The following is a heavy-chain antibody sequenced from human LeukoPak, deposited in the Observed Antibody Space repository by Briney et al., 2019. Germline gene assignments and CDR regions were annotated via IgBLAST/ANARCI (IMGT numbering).Heavy chain of an antibody. CDR1: GFTFSSYA. J-gene: IGHJ4*02. Sequence: GGSLRLSCAASGFTFSSYAMHWVRQAPGKGLEWVAVISYDGSNKYYADSVKGRFTISRDNSKNTLYLQMNSLRAEDTAVYYCARFVGRSSSGYYLYWGQGTLVTVSS. V-gene: IGHV3-30-3*01. CDR2: ISYDGSNK. CDR3: ARFVGRSSSGYYLY. D-gene: IGHD6-19*01.